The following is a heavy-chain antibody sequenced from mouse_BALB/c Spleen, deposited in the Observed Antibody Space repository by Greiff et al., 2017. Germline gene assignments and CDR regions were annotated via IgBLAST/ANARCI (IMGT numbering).Heavy chain of an antibody. V-gene: IGHV5-12-1*01. CDR2: ISSGGGST. J-gene: IGHJ2*01. CDR3: ARHRYYYGSSYDYFDY. D-gene: IGHD1-1*01. Sequence: EVMLVESGGGLVKPGGSLKLSCAASGFAFSSYDMSWVRQTPEKRLEWVAYISSGGGSTYYPDTVKGRFTISRDNAKNTLYLQMSSLKSEDTAMYYCARHRYYYGSSYDYFDYWGQGTTLTVSS. CDR1: GFAFSSYD.